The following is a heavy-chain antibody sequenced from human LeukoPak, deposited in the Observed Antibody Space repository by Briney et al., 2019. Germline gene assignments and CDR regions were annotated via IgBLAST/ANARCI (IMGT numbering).Heavy chain of an antibody. CDR3: ARTKYYYDSSGVYYFDY. V-gene: IGHV1-18*01. D-gene: IGHD3-22*01. Sequence: GASVKVSCKASGYTFTSYGISWVRQAPGQGLEWMGWISAYNGNTNYAQKLQGRVTMTTDTSTSTAYMELRSLRSDDTAVYDCARTKYYYDSSGVYYFDYWGQGTLVTVSS. CDR1: GYTFTSYG. J-gene: IGHJ4*02. CDR2: ISAYNGNT.